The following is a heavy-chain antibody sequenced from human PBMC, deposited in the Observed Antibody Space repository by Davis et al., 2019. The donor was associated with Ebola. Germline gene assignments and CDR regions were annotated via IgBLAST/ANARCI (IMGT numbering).Heavy chain of an antibody. CDR1: GGSFSGFH. CDR3: ETDYGAS. D-gene: IGHD4-17*01. Sequence: SETLSLTCAVYGGSFSGFHWNWIRQPPGKGLDWIGEINHRGSTSYNPSLKSRVTISLDTSKNQFSLRLTSVTGADTAVYYCETDYGASWGQGTLVTVSS. V-gene: IGHV4-34*01. CDR2: INHRGST. J-gene: IGHJ4*02.